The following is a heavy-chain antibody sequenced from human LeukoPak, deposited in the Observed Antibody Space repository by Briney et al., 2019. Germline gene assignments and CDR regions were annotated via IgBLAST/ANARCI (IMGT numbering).Heavy chain of an antibody. CDR3: TGGGFDY. V-gene: IGHV3-48*03. Sequence: LSGGSLRLSCAASGRTFSGHEMNWVRRAPGKGLEWISSISSSGNTRYYADSVKGRFTISRDNAKSSLYLQMNSLRVEDTAVYYCTGGGFDYWGQGALVTVSS. J-gene: IGHJ4*02. CDR1: GRTFSGHE. CDR2: ISSSGNTR.